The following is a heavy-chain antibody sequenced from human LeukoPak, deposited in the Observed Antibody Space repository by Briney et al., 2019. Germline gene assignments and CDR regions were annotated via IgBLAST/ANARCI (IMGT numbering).Heavy chain of an antibody. CDR3: ARDRDLFLNL. CDR2: ISSSGSNI. D-gene: IGHD3-3*01. CDR1: GLTFSSYE. J-gene: IGHJ4*02. V-gene: IGHV3-48*03. Sequence: GGSLRLSCAVSGLTFSSYEMNWVRQAPGGGLEWVSYISSSGSNIYYADSVKGRFTISRDNAKNSLYLQMNSRRAEDTAVYYGARDRDLFLNLWGQGTLVTVSS.